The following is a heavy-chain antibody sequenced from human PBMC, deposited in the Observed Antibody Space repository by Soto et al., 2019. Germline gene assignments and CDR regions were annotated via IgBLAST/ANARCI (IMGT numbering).Heavy chain of an antibody. CDR3: ARITVFGFLEWVNPDAFDI. D-gene: IGHD3-3*01. V-gene: IGHV4-59*01. CDR2: IYYSGST. Sequence: NPSETLSLTCTVSGGSISSYYWSWIRQPPGKGLEWIGYIYYSGSTNYNPSLKSRVTISVDTSKNQFSLKLSSVTAADTAVYYCARITVFGFLEWVNPDAFDIWGQGTMVTVSS. J-gene: IGHJ3*02. CDR1: GGSISSYY.